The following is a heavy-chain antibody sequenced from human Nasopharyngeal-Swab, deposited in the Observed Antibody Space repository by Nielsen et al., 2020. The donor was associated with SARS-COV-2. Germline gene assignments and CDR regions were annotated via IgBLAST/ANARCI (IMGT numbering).Heavy chain of an antibody. J-gene: IGHJ5*02. CDR2: ISSSGSTI. D-gene: IGHD3-22*01. CDR3: AREGYYDSSGYGFDP. V-gene: IGHV3-48*03. CDR1: GFTFSSYE. Sequence: GESLKISCAASGFTFSSYEMNWVRQAPGKGLEWVSYISSSGSTIYYADSVKGRFTISRDNAKISLYLQMNSLRAEDTAVYYCAREGYYDSSGYGFDPWGQGTLVTVSS.